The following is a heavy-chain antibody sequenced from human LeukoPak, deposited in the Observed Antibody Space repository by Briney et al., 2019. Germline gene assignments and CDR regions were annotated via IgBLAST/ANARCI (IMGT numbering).Heavy chain of an antibody. Sequence: SVTLSLTCTVSGGSISSYYWSWIRQPPGKGLEWIGYIFYSGSTNYNPSLQSRVTISLDTSKNQVSLKLRSVTAADTAMYYCATMVQGVHTYFGSWGQGNLVAVSS. D-gene: IGHD3-10*01. CDR3: ATMVQGVHTYFGS. V-gene: IGHV4-59*01. J-gene: IGHJ4*02. CDR1: GGSISSYY. CDR2: IFYSGST.